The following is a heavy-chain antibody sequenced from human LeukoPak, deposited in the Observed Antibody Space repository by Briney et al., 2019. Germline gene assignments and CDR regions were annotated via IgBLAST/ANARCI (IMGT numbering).Heavy chain of an antibody. D-gene: IGHD2-2*02. Sequence: PSGGSLRLSCEASGFIFSSYWMGWVRQVPEKGLEWVANIHPDGSETSYVDSVKGRFTISRDSANNSLYLQLNSLRAEDTAVYYCARERGGFCSGTSCYKAFDIWGQGTMVTVSS. CDR2: IHPDGSET. V-gene: IGHV3-7*01. J-gene: IGHJ3*02. CDR1: GFIFSSYW. CDR3: ARERGGFCSGTSCYKAFDI.